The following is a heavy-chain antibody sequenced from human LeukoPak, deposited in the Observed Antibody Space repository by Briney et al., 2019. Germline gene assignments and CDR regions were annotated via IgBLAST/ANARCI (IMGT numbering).Heavy chain of an antibody. CDR2: INSDGSST. CDR1: GFTFSSYW. CDR3: AREMVGYSGYGYLGFFDY. V-gene: IGHV3-74*01. J-gene: IGHJ4*02. Sequence: GGSLRLSCAASGFTFSSYWMHWVRQAPGKGLVWVSRINSDGSSTSYADSVRGRFTISRDNAKNSLYLQMNSLRAEDTAVYYCAREMVGYSGYGYLGFFDYWGQGTLVTVSS. D-gene: IGHD5-12*01.